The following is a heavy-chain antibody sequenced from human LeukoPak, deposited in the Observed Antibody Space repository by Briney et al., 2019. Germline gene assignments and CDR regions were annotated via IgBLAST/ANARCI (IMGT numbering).Heavy chain of an antibody. CDR2: IYTSGST. CDR3: ASLTMSPAEAFDI. Sequence: SETLSLTCAVYGGSFSGYYWSWIRQPAGKGLEWIGRIYTSGSTNYNPSLKSRVTMSVDTSKNQFSLKLSSVTAADTAVYYCASLTMSPAEAFDIWGQGTMVTVSS. D-gene: IGHD3-22*01. CDR1: GGSFSGYY. J-gene: IGHJ3*02. V-gene: IGHV4-59*10.